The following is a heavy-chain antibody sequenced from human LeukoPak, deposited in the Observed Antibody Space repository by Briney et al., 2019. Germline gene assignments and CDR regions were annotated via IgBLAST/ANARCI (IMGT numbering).Heavy chain of an antibody. J-gene: IGHJ4*02. Sequence: GGSLRLSCAASGFTFSSYSMNWVRQAPGKGLEWVSAISGSGGSTYYADSVKGRFTISRDNSKNTLYLQMNSLRAEDTAVYYCATNMGYFDYWGQGTLVTVSS. D-gene: IGHD2/OR15-2a*01. CDR1: GFTFSSYS. V-gene: IGHV3-23*01. CDR2: ISGSGGST. CDR3: ATNMGYFDY.